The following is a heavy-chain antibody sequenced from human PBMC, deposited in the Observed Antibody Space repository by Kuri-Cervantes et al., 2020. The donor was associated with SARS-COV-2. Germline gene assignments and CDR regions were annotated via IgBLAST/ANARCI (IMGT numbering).Heavy chain of an antibody. CDR3: AGASFGLVGACDY. Sequence: SETLSLTCTVSGASITHHYWSWMRQPPGKGLEWIGYFHNSGSTSFSPSLRSRVTMSIDTSMSQFSLKLYSVTAADTAIYYCAGASFGLVGACDYLGHGTLVTVSS. CDR2: FHNSGST. J-gene: IGHJ4*01. D-gene: IGHD3/OR15-3a*01. CDR1: GASITHHY. V-gene: IGHV4-59*11.